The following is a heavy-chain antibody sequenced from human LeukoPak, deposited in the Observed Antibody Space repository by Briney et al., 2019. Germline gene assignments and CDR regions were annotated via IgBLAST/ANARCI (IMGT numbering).Heavy chain of an antibody. Sequence: ASVKVSCKASGYTFTRYGISWVRQAPGQGLEWMGWISGYNGNTNYAQKLQGRVSMTADTSTSTAYMELRSLRSDDTAVYYCARKGYDILTGDYYYYYMDVWGKGTTVTVSS. D-gene: IGHD3-9*01. CDR1: GYTFTRYG. CDR2: ISGYNGNT. J-gene: IGHJ6*03. CDR3: ARKGYDILTGDYYYYYMDV. V-gene: IGHV1-18*01.